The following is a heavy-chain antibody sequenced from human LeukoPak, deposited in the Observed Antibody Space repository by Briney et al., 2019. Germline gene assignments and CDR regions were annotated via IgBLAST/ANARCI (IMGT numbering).Heavy chain of an antibody. CDR1: GFTFSSYS. V-gene: IGHV3-7*01. Sequence: GGSLRLSCAASGFTFSSYSMNWVRQAPGKGLEWVANIKQDGSEKYYVDSVKGRFTISRGNAKNSLYLQMNSLRAEDTAVYYCARVFQQQLPPSYYFDYWGQGTLVTVSS. D-gene: IGHD6-13*01. J-gene: IGHJ4*02. CDR3: ARVFQQQLPPSYYFDY. CDR2: IKQDGSEK.